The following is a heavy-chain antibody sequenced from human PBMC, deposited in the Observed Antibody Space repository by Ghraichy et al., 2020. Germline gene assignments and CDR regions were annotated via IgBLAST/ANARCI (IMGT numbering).Heavy chain of an antibody. D-gene: IGHD3-22*01. CDR1: GGSISSYY. J-gene: IGHJ2*01. Sequence: TLSLTCTVSGGSISSYYWSWIRQPPGKGLEWIGYIYYSGSTNYNPSLESRVTISVDTSKNQFSLRLTSVTAADTAVYYCARGGYYDSSGYFYWYFDLWSRGTLVTVSS. V-gene: IGHV4-59*01. CDR3: ARGGYYDSSGYFYWYFDL. CDR2: IYYSGST.